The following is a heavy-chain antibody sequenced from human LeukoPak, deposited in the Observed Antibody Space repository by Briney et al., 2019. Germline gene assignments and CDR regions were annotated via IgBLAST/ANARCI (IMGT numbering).Heavy chain of an antibody. D-gene: IGHD2-15*01. V-gene: IGHV4-34*01. CDR1: GGSFSGYY. Sequence: SETLSLTCAVYGGSFSGYYWSWLRQPPGKGLEWIGEINHSGSTNYNPSLKSRVTISVDTSKNQFSLKLSSVTAADTAVYYCARYCSGGSCNDAFDIWGQGTMVTVSS. J-gene: IGHJ3*02. CDR2: INHSGST. CDR3: ARYCSGGSCNDAFDI.